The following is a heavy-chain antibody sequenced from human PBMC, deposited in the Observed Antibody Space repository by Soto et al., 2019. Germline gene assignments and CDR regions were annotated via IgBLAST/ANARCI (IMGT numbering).Heavy chain of an antibody. Sequence: GGSLRLSCTASGFTFGDYAMSWVRQAPGKGLEWVGFIRSKAYGGTTEYAASVKGRFTISRDDSKSIAYLQMNSLKTEDTAVYYCTRDSPSHDFWSGYYPYYYYGMDVWGQGTTVTVS. J-gene: IGHJ6*02. CDR2: IRSKAYGGTT. CDR3: TRDSPSHDFWSGYYPYYYYGMDV. D-gene: IGHD3-3*01. CDR1: GFTFGDYA. V-gene: IGHV3-49*04.